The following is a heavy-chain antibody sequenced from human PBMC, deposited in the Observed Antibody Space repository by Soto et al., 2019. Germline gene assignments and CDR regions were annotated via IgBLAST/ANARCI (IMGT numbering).Heavy chain of an antibody. J-gene: IGHJ4*02. CDR1: GFSFGSYA. Sequence: HPGGSLRLSCAASGFSFGSYALSWVRQAPGKGLERVSTISGSDGKTFYADSVKGRFSISRDTSQSTLYLQMNSLRADDTAMYYCARWSYLDYWGQGTRVTVSS. D-gene: IGHD3-3*01. CDR3: ARWSYLDY. V-gene: IGHV3-23*01. CDR2: ISGSDGKT.